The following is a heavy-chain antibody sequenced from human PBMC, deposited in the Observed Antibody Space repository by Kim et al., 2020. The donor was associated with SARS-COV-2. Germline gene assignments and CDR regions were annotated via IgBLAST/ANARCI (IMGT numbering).Heavy chain of an antibody. CDR3: AKRNYCATACPLYHFEH. D-gene: IGHD2-8*01. J-gene: IGHJ1*01. Sequence: VKVRFTISRDNSKNTVYLQLNSLRDEDTAVYYCAKRNYCATACPLYHFEHWGQGTLVSVS. V-gene: IGHV3-23*01.